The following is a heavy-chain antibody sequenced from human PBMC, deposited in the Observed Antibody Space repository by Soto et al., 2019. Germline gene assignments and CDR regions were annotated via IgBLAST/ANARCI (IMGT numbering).Heavy chain of an antibody. J-gene: IGHJ4*02. V-gene: IGHV4-34*01. CDR2: VNHGATT. CDR3: ARGIGYCSSINCYSSRRLRFDS. D-gene: IGHD2-2*01. CDR1: GGSFSGYY. Sequence: QVQLQQWGAGLLKPSETLSLTCAVYGGSFSGYYWTWIRQSPEKGLEWIGEVNHGATTYYNPSLKTRVTISVHTPKNQFSLKMSSVTAADTAVYYCARGIGYCSSINCYSSRRLRFDSWGQGTLVTVSS.